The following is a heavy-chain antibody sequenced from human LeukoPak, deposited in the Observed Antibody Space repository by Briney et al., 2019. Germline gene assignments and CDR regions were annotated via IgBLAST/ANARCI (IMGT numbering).Heavy chain of an antibody. Sequence: GGSLRLSCAASGFTFSTYGMHWVRQAPGKGLEWVAFIRYGGSNKYYADSVKGRFTISRDNSKNTLYLQMNSLRAEDTAVYYCAKDSYVLLLRFSSWGQGTLVTVSS. V-gene: IGHV3-30*02. CDR2: IRYGGSNK. J-gene: IGHJ5*02. CDR1: GFTFSTYG. D-gene: IGHD3-3*01. CDR3: AKDSYVLLLRFSS.